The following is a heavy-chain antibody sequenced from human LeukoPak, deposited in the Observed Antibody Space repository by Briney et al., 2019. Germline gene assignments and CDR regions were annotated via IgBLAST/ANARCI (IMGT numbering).Heavy chain of an antibody. CDR2: MYSGSST. CDR1: GFSVRDDY. Sequence: GGSLRLSCAASGFSVRDDYMSWVRQAPGKGLEWVSLMYSGSSTYYADSVKGRFMMSRLSSKNTLFLQINSLRTDDTAVYYCTRGDGSPNWYFDLWGRGTLVTVSS. CDR3: TRGDGSPNWYFDL. V-gene: IGHV3-53*01. J-gene: IGHJ2*01. D-gene: IGHD5-24*01.